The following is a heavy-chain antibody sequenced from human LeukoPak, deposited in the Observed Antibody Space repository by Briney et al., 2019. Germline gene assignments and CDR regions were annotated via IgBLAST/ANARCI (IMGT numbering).Heavy chain of an antibody. V-gene: IGHV5-51*01. J-gene: IGHJ3*02. CDR3: AFSLLWFGEPLTAAFDI. CDR2: IYPGDSDT. CDR1: GYSFTSYW. D-gene: IGHD3-10*01. Sequence: GESLKISCKGSGYSFTSYWIGWVRQMPGKGLEWMGIIYPGDSDTRYSPSFQGQVTISADKSISTAYLQWSSLKASDTAMYYCAFSLLWFGEPLTAAFDIWGQGTMVTVSS.